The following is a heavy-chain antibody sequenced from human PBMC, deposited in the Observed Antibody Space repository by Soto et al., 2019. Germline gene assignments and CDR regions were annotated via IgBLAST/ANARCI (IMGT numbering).Heavy chain of an antibody. CDR2: MNPNSGNT. J-gene: IGHJ6*03. V-gene: IGHV1-8*01. CDR1: GYTFTSYD. CDR3: ARDGYDFWSGYYRYYYYMDV. D-gene: IGHD3-3*01. Sequence: ASVKVSCKASGYTFTSYDINWVRQATGQGLEWMGLMNPNSGNTGYAQKFQGRVTMTRNTSISTAYMELSSLRSEDTAVYYCARDGYDFWSGYYRYYYYMDVWGKGTTVTVSS.